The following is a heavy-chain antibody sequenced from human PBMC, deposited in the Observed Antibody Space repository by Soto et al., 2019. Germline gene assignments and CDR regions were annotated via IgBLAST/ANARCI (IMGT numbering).Heavy chain of an antibody. D-gene: IGHD3-16*01. V-gene: IGHV4-59*01. CDR1: GGSISSYY. J-gene: IGHJ4*02. CDR3: ARRWGANFDY. CDR2: IYYSGST. Sequence: QEQLQESGPGLEKPSETMSLTCTAYGGSISSYYWSWIRQPPGKELEWIGYIYYSGSTNYNPSLKSRVTIAVDTSKNQFSLKLSSVTAADTAVYYCARRWGANFDYWGQGTLVTVSS.